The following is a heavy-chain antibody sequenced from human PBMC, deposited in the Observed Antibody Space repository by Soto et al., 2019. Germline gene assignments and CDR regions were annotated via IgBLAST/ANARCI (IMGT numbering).Heavy chain of an antibody. CDR2: ISGSGVST. CDR1: GFNFRNYA. CDR3: AKAGGAAGTVDYFDY. D-gene: IGHD6-13*01. Sequence: QSGGSLRLSCTASGFNFRNYAMNWVRQAPGKGLEWVSGISGSGVSTYYADSVKGRFVISRDTSKNTLYLQMNSLRAEDTAVYYCAKAGGAAGTVDYFDYWGQGTLVTVSS. V-gene: IGHV3-23*01. J-gene: IGHJ4*02.